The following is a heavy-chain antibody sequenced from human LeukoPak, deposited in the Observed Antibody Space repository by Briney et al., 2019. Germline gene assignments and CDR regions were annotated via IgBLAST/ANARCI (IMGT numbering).Heavy chain of an antibody. V-gene: IGHV4-61*02. CDR2: IYTSGST. Sequence: SQTLSLTCTVSGGSISSGSYYWSWIRQPAGKGLEWIGRIYTSGSTNYNPSLKSRITISVDTSKNQFSLKLSSVTAADTAVYYCARAPSGSYATDIDAFDIWGQGTMVTVSS. J-gene: IGHJ3*02. D-gene: IGHD1-26*01. CDR1: GGSISSGSYY. CDR3: ARAPSGSYATDIDAFDI.